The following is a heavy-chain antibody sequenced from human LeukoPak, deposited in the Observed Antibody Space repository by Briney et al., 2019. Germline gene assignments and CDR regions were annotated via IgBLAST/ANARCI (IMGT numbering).Heavy chain of an antibody. CDR3: AKEHMAAAVYYFDY. CDR2: INPSSGNT. V-gene: IGHV3-23*01. CDR1: GFTFTNYV. D-gene: IGHD2-15*01. Sequence: GGSLRLSCAASGFTFTNYVMSWVRQAPGKGLEWVSSINPSSGNTYYADSVKGRFTISGDNSKNTLYLQMNSLRAEDTAVYYCAKEHMAAAVYYFDYWGQGTLVTVSS. J-gene: IGHJ4*02.